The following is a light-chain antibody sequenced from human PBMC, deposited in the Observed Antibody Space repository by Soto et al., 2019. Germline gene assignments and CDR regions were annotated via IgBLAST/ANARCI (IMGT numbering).Light chain of an antibody. Sequence: QSALTQPPSASGSPGQSVTISCTGTSSDVGGYNYVSWYQQHPGKAPKLMIYEVRERPSGVPDRFSGSRSGTTGSLTVSWLQAEDEADYYCSSYASSDSFVFGTGTKVTVL. CDR3: SSYASSDSFV. CDR2: EVR. J-gene: IGLJ1*01. CDR1: SSDVGGYNY. V-gene: IGLV2-8*01.